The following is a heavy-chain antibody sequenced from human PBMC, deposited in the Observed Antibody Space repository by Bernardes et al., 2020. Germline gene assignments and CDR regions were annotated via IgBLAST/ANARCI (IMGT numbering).Heavy chain of an antibody. CDR1: GFSFSSYG. CDR3: AKAGWNDVGLYKWRGPFDY. CDR2: ISSDGGTE. J-gene: IGHJ4*02. D-gene: IGHD1-1*01. V-gene: IGHV3-30*18. Sequence: GGSLRLSCAASGFSFSSYGMHWVRQAPGKGLEWVAVISSDGGTEYYADSVKGRFTFSRDNSKNTLYLQMNSLRAEDTALYYCAKAGWNDVGLYKWRGPFDYWGRGTLVTVSS.